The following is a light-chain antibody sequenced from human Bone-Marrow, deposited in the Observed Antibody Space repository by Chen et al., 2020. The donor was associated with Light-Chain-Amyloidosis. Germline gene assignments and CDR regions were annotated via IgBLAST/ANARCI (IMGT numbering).Light chain of an antibody. Sequence: SYELTQPPSVSVSPGQTARITCSGDDLPTKYAYWYQQKPGRAPVLVIHRDTDRPSGISERFSGSSSGTTATLTISGVQAEDEADYHCQSADSSGTYEVIFGGGTKLTVL. CDR2: RDT. J-gene: IGLJ2*01. CDR1: DLPTKY. CDR3: QSADSSGTYEVI. V-gene: IGLV3-25*03.